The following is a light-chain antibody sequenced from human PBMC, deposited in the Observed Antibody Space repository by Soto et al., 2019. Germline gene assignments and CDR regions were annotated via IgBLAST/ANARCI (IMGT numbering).Light chain of an antibody. CDR3: QQYCRSTGYT. CDR2: VSS. Sequence: DIVLTPSPGTLSLSPGESATISCRASQSFSSSYLNWYQQKPGQAPRVLVYVSSRRATGLPDRFIGSGCGTDFTLTSIRMEPDDVAVYYCQQYCRSTGYTFGQVTKLEIK. V-gene: IGKV3-20*01. CDR1: QSFSSSY. J-gene: IGKJ2*01.